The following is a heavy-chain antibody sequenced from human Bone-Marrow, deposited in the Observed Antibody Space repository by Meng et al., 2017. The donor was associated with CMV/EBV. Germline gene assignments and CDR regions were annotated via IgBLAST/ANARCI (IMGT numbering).Heavy chain of an antibody. D-gene: IGHD3-22*01. Sequence: ASVKVSCKASGYTFTGYYMHWVRQAPGQGLEWMGWINPNSGGTNYAQKFQGRVTMTRDTSISTAYMELSRLRSDDTAVYYCARVMIVVNRRFYYYGMDVWGQGNTVPVSS. CDR2: INPNSGGT. CDR1: GYTFTGYY. CDR3: ARVMIVVNRRFYYYGMDV. V-gene: IGHV1-2*02. J-gene: IGHJ6*02.